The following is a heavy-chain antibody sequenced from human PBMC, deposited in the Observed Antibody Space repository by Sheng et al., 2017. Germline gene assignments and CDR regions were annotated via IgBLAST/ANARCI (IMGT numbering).Heavy chain of an antibody. CDR3: ARGRGSYITY. J-gene: IGHJ4*02. CDR1: GGSFSGYY. V-gene: IGHV4-34*01. Sequence: QVQLQQWGAGLLKPSETLSLTCAVYGGSFSGYYWSWIRQPPGKGLEWIGEINHSGSTNYNPSLKSRVTISVDTSKNQFSLKLSSVTAADTAVYYCARGRGSYITYWGQGTLVTVSS. CDR2: INHSGST. D-gene: IGHD1-26*01.